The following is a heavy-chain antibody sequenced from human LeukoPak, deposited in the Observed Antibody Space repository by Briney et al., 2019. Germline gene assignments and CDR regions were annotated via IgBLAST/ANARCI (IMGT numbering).Heavy chain of an antibody. CDR1: GFTFDDYA. V-gene: IGHV3-9*01. J-gene: IGHJ4*02. D-gene: IGHD1-26*01. CDR3: AKDYSVGATHGGIDY. Sequence: AGGSLRLSCAASGFTFDDYAMHWVRQAPGKGLEWVSGISWNGGSIGYADSVKGRFTISRDNAKNSLYLQMNSLRAEDTALYYCAKDYSVGATHGGIDYWGQGTLVTVSS. CDR2: ISWNGGSI.